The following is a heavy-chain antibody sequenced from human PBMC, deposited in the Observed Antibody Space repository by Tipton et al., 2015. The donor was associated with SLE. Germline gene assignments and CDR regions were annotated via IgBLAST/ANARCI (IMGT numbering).Heavy chain of an antibody. D-gene: IGHD3-10*01. CDR1: GDSIKSGSYY. V-gene: IGHV4-61*02. CDR3: VREVRGVIIEYFDY. CDR2: IYTSGST. J-gene: IGHJ4*02. Sequence: TLSLTCTVSGDSIKSGSYYWSWIRQPAGKGLEWIGRIYTSGSTNYNPSLKSRVTISVDTSKNQFSLKLTSVTAADTAVYYCVREVRGVIIEYFDYWGQGALVTVSS.